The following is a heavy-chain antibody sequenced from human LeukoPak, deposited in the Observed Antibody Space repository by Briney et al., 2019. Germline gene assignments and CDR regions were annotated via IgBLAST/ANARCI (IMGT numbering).Heavy chain of an antibody. Sequence: SQTLSLTCTVSGGSISGGGYYWNWIRQHPGKGLEWIGYTYYTGSTYYNPSLKSRVSISVDTSKNQFSLKLSSVTAADTAVYYCSRDNRDDYYDSSGYFGAFDIWGQGTMVTVSS. CDR3: SRDNRDDYYDSSGYFGAFDI. CDR1: GGSISGGGYY. V-gene: IGHV4-31*03. CDR2: TYYTGST. J-gene: IGHJ3*02. D-gene: IGHD3-22*01.